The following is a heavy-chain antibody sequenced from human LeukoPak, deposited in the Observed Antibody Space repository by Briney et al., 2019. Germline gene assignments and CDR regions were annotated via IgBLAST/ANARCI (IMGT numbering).Heavy chain of an antibody. CDR1: GGSFSGYY. V-gene: IGHV4-34*01. CDR2: INHSGST. D-gene: IGHD3-9*01. CDR3: ARDTSKALRYFDWLRWFDP. Sequence: SETLSLTCAVYGGSFSGYYWSWIRQPPGKGLEWIGEINHSGSTNYNPSLKSRVTISVDTSKNQFSLKLSSVTAADTAVYYCARDTSKALRYFDWLRWFDPWGQGTLVTVSS. J-gene: IGHJ5*02.